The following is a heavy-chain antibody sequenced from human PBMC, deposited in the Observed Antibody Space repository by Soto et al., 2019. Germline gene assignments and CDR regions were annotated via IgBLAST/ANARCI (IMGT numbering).Heavy chain of an antibody. D-gene: IGHD2-2*01. CDR1: GFSLSADGVG. CDR3: AHAYGGTSWPNDAFDV. CDR2: IYWDDDK. J-gene: IGHJ3*01. Sequence: QITLKESGPTLVKPTQTLTLTCTFSGFSLSADGVGVGWIRQPPGKALEWLALIYWDDDKRYRTSLKSRLTITKDTSKNQVVLIMTNMDPGDTATYYCAHAYGGTSWPNDAFDVWCQGTVVTVSS. V-gene: IGHV2-5*02.